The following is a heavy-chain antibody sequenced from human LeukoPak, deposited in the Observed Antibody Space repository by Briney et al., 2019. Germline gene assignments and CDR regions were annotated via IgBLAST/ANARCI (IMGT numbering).Heavy chain of an antibody. J-gene: IGHJ4*02. CDR1: GFTFDDYA. Sequence: PGGSLRLSCAASGFTFDDYAMHWVRQAPGKGLEWVSGISWNSGSIGYADSVKGRFTISRDNAKNSLYLQMNSLRAEDTALYYCAKDPRYDSSGYPDYWGQGTLVTVSS. D-gene: IGHD3-22*01. V-gene: IGHV3-9*01. CDR3: AKDPRYDSSGYPDY. CDR2: ISWNSGSI.